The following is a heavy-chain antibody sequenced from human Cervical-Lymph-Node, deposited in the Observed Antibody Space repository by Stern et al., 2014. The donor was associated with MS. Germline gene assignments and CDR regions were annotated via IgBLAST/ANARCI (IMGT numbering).Heavy chain of an antibody. CDR2: SNTHNGNT. CDR1: GDTFTTYG. V-gene: IGHV1-18*01. J-gene: IGHJ5*02. D-gene: IGHD2-15*01. Sequence: VQLVQSGAVVKKPGASVKVSCKSSGDTFTTYGISWVRQAPGQGLEWMGWSNTHNGNTIYGQQFQGRGTMTTDTLTSIHDRGLRTLRSDDTAVYICARSYCSLDNCPARHDDWFDPWGQGTLVTVSS. CDR3: ARSYCSLDNCPARHDDWFDP.